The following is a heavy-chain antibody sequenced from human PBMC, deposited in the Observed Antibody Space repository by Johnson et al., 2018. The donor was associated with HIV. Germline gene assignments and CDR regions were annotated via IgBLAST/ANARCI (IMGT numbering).Heavy chain of an antibody. J-gene: IGHJ3*02. D-gene: IGHD2-15*01. CDR1: GFTVSGNY. Sequence: VYLVESGGGLVQPGGSLRLSCAASGFTVSGNYMNWVRQAPGKGLEWVGRIKSKSDGGTADYAAPVKGRFTISRDDSEKILYLQMSSLKTEDTAVYYCTTADIVGTFDIWGQGTMVTVS. CDR2: IKSKSDGGTA. CDR3: TTADIVGTFDI. V-gene: IGHV3-15*01.